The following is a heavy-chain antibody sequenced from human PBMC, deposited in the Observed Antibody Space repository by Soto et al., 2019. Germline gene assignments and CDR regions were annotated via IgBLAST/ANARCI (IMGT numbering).Heavy chain of an antibody. CDR2: LYDVDGT. J-gene: IGHJ3*02. V-gene: IGHV3-53*01. CDR1: GFTVSGKKY. CDR3: ASWHLREHAYDI. Sequence: DVQLVESGGGLIQPGGSLRLSCAASGFTVSGKKYLAWVRQAPGKGLEWVSALYDVDGTYYADSVKGRFTTSADSSKTIVSLQMNGLRPDDTAVYYCASWHLREHAYDIWGQGTAVTVSS. D-gene: IGHD4-17*01.